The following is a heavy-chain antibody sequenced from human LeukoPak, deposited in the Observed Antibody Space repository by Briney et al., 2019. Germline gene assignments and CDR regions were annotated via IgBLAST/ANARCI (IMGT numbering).Heavy chain of an antibody. D-gene: IGHD2-15*01. CDR1: GYSFTSYW. V-gene: IGHV5-51*01. Sequence: RRGESLKISCKGSGYSFTSYWIDWVRQMPGKGLEWMGSIDPGDSDTRYSPSCQGQVTISADKSISTAYLQWSSLKASDTAMYYCAVAYCSGGTCSHYGMDVWGQGTTVTVSS. J-gene: IGHJ6*02. CDR2: IDPGDSDT. CDR3: AVAYCSGGTCSHYGMDV.